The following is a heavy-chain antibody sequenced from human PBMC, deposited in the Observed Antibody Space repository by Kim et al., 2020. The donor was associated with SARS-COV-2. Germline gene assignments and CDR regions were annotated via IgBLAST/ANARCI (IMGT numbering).Heavy chain of an antibody. J-gene: IGHJ3*01. V-gene: IGHV3-64*05. CDR3: VTRNYYNSGSYYEGAPF. Sequence: GGSLRLSCSASGFTFSNYAMHWVRQAPGKGLEYVSAISSDGGSTYYADSVKGRFTTSRDNSKNMLYVQMSRLRVEDTAIYYCVTRNYYNSGSYYEGAPF. CDR1: GFTFSNYA. D-gene: IGHD3-10*01. CDR2: ISSDGGST.